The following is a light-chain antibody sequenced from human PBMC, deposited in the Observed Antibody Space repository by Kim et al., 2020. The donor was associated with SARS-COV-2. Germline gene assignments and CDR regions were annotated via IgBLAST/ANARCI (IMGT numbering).Light chain of an antibody. CDR1: QSISTY. J-gene: IGKJ1*01. CDR2: AAS. V-gene: IGKV1-39*01. CDR3: QQNYGTPRT. Sequence: ASVGDRVTITCRASQSISTYLNWYQQKPGKAPNLLISAASTLRSGVPSRFSGSGSGTDFTLTISSLQPEDFATYYCQQNYGTPRTFGQGTKVAIK.